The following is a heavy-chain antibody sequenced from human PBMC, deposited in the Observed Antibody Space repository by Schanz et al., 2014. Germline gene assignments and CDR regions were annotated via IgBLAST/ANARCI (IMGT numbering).Heavy chain of an antibody. V-gene: IGHV3-23*04. Sequence: EADLVESGGGLIQRGESLRLSCSASGFTFTTHSMTWVRQAPGKGLEWVSGISGSGGSTYYADSVKGRFTISRDNSKNTLYLQMNSLRADDTAVYFCARAHGNNWYGKGLDYWGQGTQVTVSS. CDR1: GFTFTTHS. D-gene: IGHD1-1*01. J-gene: IGHJ4*02. CDR2: ISGSGGST. CDR3: ARAHGNNWYGKGLDY.